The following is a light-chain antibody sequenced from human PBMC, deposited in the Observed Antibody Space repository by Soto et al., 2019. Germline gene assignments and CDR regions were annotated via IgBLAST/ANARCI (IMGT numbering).Light chain of an antibody. J-gene: IGKJ3*01. CDR3: QHYGGSFI. CDR1: QTISSSY. CDR2: NTS. Sequence: VLTQSPGTLSLSPGERATISCRASQTISSSYLAWYQHKPGQAPRLLIYNTSSRATGIPDRFSGSGSGTDFTLSISRLEPEDFAVYYCQHYGGSFIFGPGTKVDFK. V-gene: IGKV3-20*01.